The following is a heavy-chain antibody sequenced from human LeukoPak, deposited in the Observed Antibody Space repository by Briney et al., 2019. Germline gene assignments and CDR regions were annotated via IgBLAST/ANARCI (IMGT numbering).Heavy chain of an antibody. CDR2: INPNSGGT. V-gene: IGHV1-2*02. D-gene: IGHD3-10*01. J-gene: IGHJ5*02. CDR1: GYTFTGYY. CDR3: ARDGMWFGELAYWFDP. Sequence: ASVKVSCKASGYTFTGYYMHWVRQAPGQGLEWMGWINPNSGGTNYAQKFQGRVTMTRDTTISTAYMELSRLRSDDTAVYYCARDGMWFGELAYWFDPWGQGTLVTVSS.